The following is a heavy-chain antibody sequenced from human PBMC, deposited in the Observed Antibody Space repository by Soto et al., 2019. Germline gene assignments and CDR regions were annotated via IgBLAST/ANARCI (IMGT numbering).Heavy chain of an antibody. V-gene: IGHV4-4*02. J-gene: IGHJ4*02. CDR3: ARIGLTSALL. CDR1: GGPISSSNW. Sequence: PSETLSLTCAVSGGPISSSNWWSWIRQPPGQGLEWIGYIYYSGSTYYNPPLRSRVTISIDTSKNLFFLNLTSVTAADTAVYFCARIGLTSALLWGQGTLVTVSS. CDR2: IYYSGST. D-gene: IGHD4-17*01.